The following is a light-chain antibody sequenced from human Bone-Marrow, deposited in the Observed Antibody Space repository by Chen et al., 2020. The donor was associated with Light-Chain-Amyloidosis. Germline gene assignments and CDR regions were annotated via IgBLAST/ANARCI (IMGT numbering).Light chain of an antibody. J-gene: IGLJ3*02. Sequence: NFMLTQPHSVSESPGKKVIISCTRSSVSIATNYVQWYQQRPGSSPTTVIYEDDQRPSGVPDRFSCSIDRSSNSASLTISGLKTEDEADYYCQSYQGSSQGVFGGGTKLTVL. V-gene: IGLV6-57*01. CDR1: SVSIATNY. CDR3: QSYQGSSQGV. CDR2: EDD.